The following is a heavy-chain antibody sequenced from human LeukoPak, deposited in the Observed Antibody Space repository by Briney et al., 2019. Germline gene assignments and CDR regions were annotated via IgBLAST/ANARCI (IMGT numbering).Heavy chain of an antibody. D-gene: IGHD3-22*01. CDR1: GFSLSTSGVG. J-gene: IGHJ4*02. V-gene: IGHV2-5*01. CDR2: IYWNDDK. Sequence: SGPTLVQPTQTLTLTCTFSGFSLSTSGVGVGWIRQPPGKALEWLALIYWNDDKRYSPSLKSRLTITKDTSKNQVVLTMTNMDPVDTATYYCAYYYDSSGYYYESDYFDYWGQGTLVTVSS. CDR3: AYYYDSSGYYYESDYFDY.